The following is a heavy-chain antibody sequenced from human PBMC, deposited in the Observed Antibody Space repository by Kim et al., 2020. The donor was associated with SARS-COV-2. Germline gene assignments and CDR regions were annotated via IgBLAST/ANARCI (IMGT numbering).Heavy chain of an antibody. CDR2: IDYSGST. Sequence: SETLSLTCTVSGGSISSGGYYWSWIRQHPGKGLEWIGYIDYSGSTYYNPSLKSRVTITVDTSKNQLSLKLSSVTAADTAVYYCARLTSDYGDYVDWSLNHWGQGTLVTVSS. CDR1: GGSISSGGYY. J-gene: IGHJ5*02. CDR3: ARLTSDYGDYVDWSLNH. V-gene: IGHV4-31*03. D-gene: IGHD4-17*01.